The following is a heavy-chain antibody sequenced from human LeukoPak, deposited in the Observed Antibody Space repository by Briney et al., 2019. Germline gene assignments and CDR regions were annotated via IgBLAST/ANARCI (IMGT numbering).Heavy chain of an antibody. D-gene: IGHD3-22*01. CDR2: IYTTGHT. Sequence: SETLSLTCTVSGGSISSYYWSWIRQPAGKGLEWIGRIYTTGHTNPNPSLKSRVTMSVDPSKNQFSLKLSSVTAADTAVYYCARDGDYCDSSGSWSIDYWGQGTLVTVSS. CDR3: ARDGDYCDSSGSWSIDY. V-gene: IGHV4-4*07. J-gene: IGHJ4*02. CDR1: GGSISSYY.